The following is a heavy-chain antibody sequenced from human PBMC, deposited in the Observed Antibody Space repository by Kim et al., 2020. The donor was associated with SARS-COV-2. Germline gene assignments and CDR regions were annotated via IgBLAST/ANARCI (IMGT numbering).Heavy chain of an antibody. CDR3: ASTQPGNQTTDPFWAEYYYGMDV. Sequence: ASVKVSCKASGYTFTSYGISWVRQAPGQGLEWMGWISAYNGNTNYAQKLQGRVTMTTDTSTSTAYMELRSLRSDDTAVYYCASTQPGNQTTDPFWAEYYYGMDVWGQGTTVTVSS. CDR1: GYTFTSYG. J-gene: IGHJ6*02. V-gene: IGHV1-18*04. D-gene: IGHD1-7*01. CDR2: ISAYNGNT.